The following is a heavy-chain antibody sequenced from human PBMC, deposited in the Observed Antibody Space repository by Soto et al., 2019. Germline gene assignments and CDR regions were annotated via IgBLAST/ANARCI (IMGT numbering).Heavy chain of an antibody. Sequence: GESLKIPCAASGFTFSSAWMSWVRQAPGKGLEWVGRIKSKKDGGATDIAAPVKGRFAISRDDSKNTLYLQMNSLKTEDTAVYFCTTDYYDATGYYGYFQYWGQGTLVTVSS. CDR3: TTDYYDATGYYGYFQY. D-gene: IGHD3-22*01. J-gene: IGHJ1*01. CDR2: IKSKKDGGAT. CDR1: GFTFSSAW. V-gene: IGHV3-15*01.